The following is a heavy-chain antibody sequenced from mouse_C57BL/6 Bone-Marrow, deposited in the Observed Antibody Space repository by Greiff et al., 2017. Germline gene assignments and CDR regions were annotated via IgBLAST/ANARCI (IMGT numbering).Heavy chain of an antibody. Sequence: VQLQQSGAELARPGASVKLSCKATGYTFTSYGISWVKQRTGHGLEWIGEIYPRSGNTYYNEKFKGKATLTADKSSSTAHMKLRSLTSEDTSFCVCAREIRRCFAVWGTGTTGTVSA. CDR2: IYPRSGNT. D-gene: IGHD2-4*01. CDR3: AREIRRCFAV. V-gene: IGHV1-81*01. J-gene: IGHJ1*03. CDR1: GYTFTSYG.